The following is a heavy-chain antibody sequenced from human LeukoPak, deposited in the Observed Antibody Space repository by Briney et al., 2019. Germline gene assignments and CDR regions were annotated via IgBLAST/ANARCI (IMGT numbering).Heavy chain of an antibody. Sequence: ASLKVSCKASGGTFSSYAISWVRQAPGQGLEWMGRIIPIFGIANYAQKFQGRVTITADKSTSTAYMELSSLRSEDTAVYYCARAGSGTQDYYYGMDVWGQGTTVTVSS. D-gene: IGHD3-10*01. CDR1: GGTFSSYA. J-gene: IGHJ6*02. CDR2: IIPIFGIA. V-gene: IGHV1-69*04. CDR3: ARAGSGTQDYYYGMDV.